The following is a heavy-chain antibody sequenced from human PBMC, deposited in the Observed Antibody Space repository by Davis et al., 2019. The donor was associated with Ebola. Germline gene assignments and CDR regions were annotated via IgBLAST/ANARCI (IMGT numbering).Heavy chain of an antibody. CDR1: GYTFTSYA. V-gene: IGHV1-18*01. D-gene: IGHD3-22*01. CDR2: ISAYNGNT. Sequence: ASVKVSCKASGYTFTSYAMHWVRQAPGQGLEWMGWISAYNGNTNYAQKLQGRVTMTTDTSTSTAYMELRSLRSDDTAVYYCARAITMIVVEHWFDPWGQGTLVTVSS. J-gene: IGHJ5*02. CDR3: ARAITMIVVEHWFDP.